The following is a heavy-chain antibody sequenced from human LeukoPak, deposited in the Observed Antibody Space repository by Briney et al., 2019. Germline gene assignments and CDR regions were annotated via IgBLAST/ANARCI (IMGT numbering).Heavy chain of an antibody. CDR3: ARGEWELLLFDY. CDR2: IFTGGST. V-gene: IGHV3-53*01. CDR1: GFTVSSNY. J-gene: IGHJ4*02. D-gene: IGHD1-26*01. Sequence: GGSLRLSCAASGFTVSSNYMSWVRQAPGKGLEWVSVIFTGGSTYYADSVKGRFTISRDNSKNTLYLQMNSLRAEDTAVYYCARGEWELLLFDYWGQGTLVTVSS.